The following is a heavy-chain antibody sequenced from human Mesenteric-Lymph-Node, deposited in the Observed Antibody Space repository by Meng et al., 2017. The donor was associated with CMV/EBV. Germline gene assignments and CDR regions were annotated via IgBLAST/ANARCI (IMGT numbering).Heavy chain of an antibody. J-gene: IGHJ5*02. Sequence: GESLKISCAASGFTFKNYVMSWVRQAPGKGLEWVSLIRGSGVITNYADSVKGRFTISRDNSKNTVYLQMNSLRAEDTAVYYCAKGGFGVVPFHPWGQGTLVTVSS. CDR1: GFTFKNYV. CDR3: AKGGFGVVPFHP. CDR2: IRGSGVIT. V-gene: IGHV3-23*01. D-gene: IGHD3-3*01.